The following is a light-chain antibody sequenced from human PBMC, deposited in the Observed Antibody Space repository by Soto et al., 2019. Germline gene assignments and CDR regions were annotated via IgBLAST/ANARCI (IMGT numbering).Light chain of an antibody. V-gene: IGKV3-20*01. Sequence: EIVLTQSPGTLSLSPGERVTLSCRASQNVRSNYLAWYHQKPGQAPRLLIYGASTRASGIPERFSGSGSGTDFTLTISRLEPEDFAVYFCQHYNSWVWTFGQGTKVDIK. J-gene: IGKJ1*01. CDR1: QNVRSNY. CDR2: GAS. CDR3: QHYNSWVWT.